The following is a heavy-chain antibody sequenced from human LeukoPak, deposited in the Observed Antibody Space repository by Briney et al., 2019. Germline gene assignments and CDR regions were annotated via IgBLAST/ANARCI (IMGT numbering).Heavy chain of an antibody. CDR3: ARGTGGDY. CDR2: ISYIGRTT. J-gene: IGHJ4*02. V-gene: IGHV3-48*03. D-gene: IGHD1-1*01. Sequence: GGSLRLSCAASGFSFSSYEMNWVHQAPGKGLEWVSYISYIGRTTYYADSVKGRFTISRDNAKNSLYLQMNGLRAEDTAVYYCARGTGGDYWGQGTLVTVSS. CDR1: GFSFSSYE.